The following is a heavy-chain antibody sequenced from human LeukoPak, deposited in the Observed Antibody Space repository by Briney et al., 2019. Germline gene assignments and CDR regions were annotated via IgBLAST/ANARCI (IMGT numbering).Heavy chain of an antibody. CDR3: AIGNYKALY. V-gene: IGHV3-11*01. Sequence: GGSLRLSCAASGFTFSDYYMSWIRQAPGKGLEWVSYISSSGSNRYYADSVKGRFTISRDNAENTLYPQMNSLRADDTAVYYCAIGNYKALYWGQGTLVTVSS. D-gene: IGHD1-7*01. CDR2: ISSSGSNR. CDR1: GFTFSDYY. J-gene: IGHJ4*02.